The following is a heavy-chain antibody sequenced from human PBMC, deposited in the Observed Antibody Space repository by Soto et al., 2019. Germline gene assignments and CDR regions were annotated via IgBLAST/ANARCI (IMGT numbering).Heavy chain of an antibody. CDR3: ARRFEYSTGWYYFDY. CDR1: GASISTSIYY. Sequence: SETLSLTCTVSGASISTSIYYWGWIRQPPGKGLEWIGTIYYSGSTYYNPSLKSRVTISVDTSKNQFSLKLRSVTAADTAIYYCARRFEYSTGWYYFDYWGRGTLVTVSS. D-gene: IGHD6-13*01. J-gene: IGHJ4*02. V-gene: IGHV4-39*01. CDR2: IYYSGST.